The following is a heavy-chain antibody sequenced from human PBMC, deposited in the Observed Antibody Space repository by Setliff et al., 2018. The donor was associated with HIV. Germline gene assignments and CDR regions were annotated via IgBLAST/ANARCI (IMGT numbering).Heavy chain of an antibody. D-gene: IGHD3-22*01. CDR3: ASLYYYDSSGYPDDY. J-gene: IGHJ4*02. CDR1: GFSFSSYE. CDR2: ISSSGSTI. Sequence: QAGGSLRLSCAASGFSFSSYEMNWVRQAPGKGLEWVSYISSSGSTIYYADSVKGRFTISRDNAKNSLYLQMNSLRAEDTAVYYCASLYYYDSSGYPDDYWGQGTLVTVSS. V-gene: IGHV3-48*03.